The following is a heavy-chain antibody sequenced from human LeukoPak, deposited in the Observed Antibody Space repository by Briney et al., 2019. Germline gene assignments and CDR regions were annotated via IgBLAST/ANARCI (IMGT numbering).Heavy chain of an antibody. V-gene: IGHV3-23*01. CDR3: AKPYSTSSKFMFDY. J-gene: IGHJ4*02. D-gene: IGHD6-6*01. Sequence: GGSLRLSCAASGFTFSSYAMSWVRQAPGKRLEWVPTTISSGNSTYYPDSVKGRFTSSRDNSKNTLYRQMNSLRAEDTAVYYCAKPYSTSSKFMFDYWGQGTLVTVSS. CDR1: GFTFSSYA. CDR2: TISSGNST.